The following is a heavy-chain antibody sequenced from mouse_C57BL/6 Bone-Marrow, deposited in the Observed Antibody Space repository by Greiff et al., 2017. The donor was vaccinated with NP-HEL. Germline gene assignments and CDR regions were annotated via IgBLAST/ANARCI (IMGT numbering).Heavy chain of an antibody. CDR2: IYPGSGNT. V-gene: IGHV1-76*01. Sequence: QVQLKESGAELVRPGASVKLSCKASGYTFTDYYINWVKQRPGQGLEWIARIYPGSGNTYYNEKFKGKATLTAEKSSSTAYMQLSSLTSEDSAVYFCATTVVAMDYWGQGTSVTVSS. J-gene: IGHJ4*01. CDR1: GYTFTDYY. CDR3: ATTVVAMDY. D-gene: IGHD1-1*01.